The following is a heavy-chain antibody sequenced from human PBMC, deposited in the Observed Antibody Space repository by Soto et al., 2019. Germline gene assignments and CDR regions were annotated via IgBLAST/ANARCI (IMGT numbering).Heavy chain of an antibody. D-gene: IGHD2-15*01. J-gene: IGHJ6*03. Sequence: SETLSLTCAVYGGSFSGYYWSWIRQPPGKGLEWIGEINHSGSTNYNPSLKSRVTISVDTSKNQFSLKLSSVTAADTAVYYCARGIVVVVAATHGDYYYYYYMDVWGKGTTVTVSS. CDR2: INHSGST. CDR3: ARGIVVVVAATHGDYYYYYYMDV. CDR1: GGSFSGYY. V-gene: IGHV4-34*01.